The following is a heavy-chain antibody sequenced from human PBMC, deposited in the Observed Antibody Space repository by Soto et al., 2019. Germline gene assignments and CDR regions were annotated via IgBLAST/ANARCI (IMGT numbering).Heavy chain of an antibody. J-gene: IGHJ6*02. V-gene: IGHV1-69*12. CDR3: ARGHATKIVVTTYYAMDV. D-gene: IGHD3-22*01. Sequence: QVQLVQAGAEVKKPGSSVKVSCTASGGSLSNFGISWVRQAPGQGREWMGAIIPVFGTPNYAQKFQDRVTINADESTTTVYMEVRSLTSEDTAVYYCARGHATKIVVTTYYAMDVWGQGTKVTDSS. CDR2: IIPVFGTP. CDR1: GGSLSNFG.